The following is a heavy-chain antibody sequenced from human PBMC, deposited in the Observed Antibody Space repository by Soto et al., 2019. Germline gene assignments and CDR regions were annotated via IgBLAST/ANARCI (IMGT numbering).Heavy chain of an antibody. J-gene: IGHJ4*01. V-gene: IGHV4-4*07. D-gene: IGHD6-19*01. Sequence: PSETLSLTCSVSGGPITKPYWSWIRQPVGKGLEWIGRMYTRWSASYNPSLKSRVTMSLDSSKNQFSLKVRSVTAADTAVYYCATSAIMGLEVAGHFDNWGQGTLVTVSS. CDR2: MYTRWSA. CDR1: GGPITKPY. CDR3: ATSAIMGLEVAGHFDN.